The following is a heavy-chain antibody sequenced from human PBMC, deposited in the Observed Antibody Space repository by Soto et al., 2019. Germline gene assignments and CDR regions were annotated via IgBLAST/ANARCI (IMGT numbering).Heavy chain of an antibody. CDR3: AREICSGSRCYDTFDL. CDR1: GFIFSNYE. CDR2: ISTSGSTI. J-gene: IGHJ3*01. Sequence: EAQLVESGGGLVQPGGSLRLSCAASGFIFSNYEMDWVRQAPGKGLEWIAYISTSGSTIRYADSVKGRFTISRDDAGRSLYLQMDSLRAEDTAVYYCAREICSGSRCYDTFDLWGQGTKVTVSS. V-gene: IGHV3-48*03. D-gene: IGHD2-15*01.